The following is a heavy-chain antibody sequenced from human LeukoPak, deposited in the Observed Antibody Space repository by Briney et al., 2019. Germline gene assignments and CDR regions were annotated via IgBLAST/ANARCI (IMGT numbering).Heavy chain of an antibody. CDR2: INHSRIT. CDR3: ATTSGH. D-gene: IGHD1-26*01. J-gene: IGHJ4*02. CDR1: GATFSGYW. V-gene: IGHV4-34*08. Sequence: SETLTLTCAVYGATFSGYWRYWIRQPPGKGLEWIGEINHSRITNYNPSPKSRVSISVDTSKNQFSLKLSSVTAADTAVYYCATTSGHWGQGTLVTVSS.